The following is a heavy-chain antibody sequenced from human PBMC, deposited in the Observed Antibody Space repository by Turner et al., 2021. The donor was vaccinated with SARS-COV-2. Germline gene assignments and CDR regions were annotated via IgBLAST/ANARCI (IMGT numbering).Heavy chain of an antibody. CDR3: ATCRDGYNWGAFHI. V-gene: IGHV1-24*01. CDR2: FDPEYGET. J-gene: IGHJ3*02. D-gene: IGHD5-12*01. CDR1: GYTLTELS. Sequence: QVQLVQSGAEVKKPGASVKVSCKVSGYTLTELSMHWVRQAPGKGLEWMGGFDPEYGETIYAQKFQGRVTMTEETSADTAYMELSSPRSEDTAVYYCATCRDGYNWGAFHIWGQGTMVTVSS.